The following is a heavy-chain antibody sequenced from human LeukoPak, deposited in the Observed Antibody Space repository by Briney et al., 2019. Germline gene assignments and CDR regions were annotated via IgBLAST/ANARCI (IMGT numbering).Heavy chain of an antibody. V-gene: IGHV1-69*05. CDR3: ARPNIYYYDSSGSIEGLDY. CDR1: GGTFSSYA. D-gene: IGHD3-22*01. J-gene: IGHJ4*02. Sequence: GASVKVSCKASGGTFSSYAISWVRQAPGQGLEWMGGIIPIFGTANYAQKFQGRVTMTRDTSTSTVYMELSSLRSEDTAVYYCARPNIYYYDSSGSIEGLDYWGQGTLVTVSS. CDR2: IIPIFGTA.